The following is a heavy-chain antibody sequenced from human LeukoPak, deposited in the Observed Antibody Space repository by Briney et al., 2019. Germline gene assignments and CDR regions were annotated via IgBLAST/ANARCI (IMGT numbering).Heavy chain of an antibody. D-gene: IGHD3-10*01. CDR2: ITAYNDDT. Sequence: ASVKVSCKASGYTFTSYGISWVRQAPGQGLEWMGWITAYNDDTNYAQKLQGRVTMTTDTSTSTAYMELRSLRSDDTAVYYCARALLWFGEPSHIDYWGQGTLVTASS. CDR3: ARALLWFGEPSHIDY. J-gene: IGHJ4*02. CDR1: GYTFTSYG. V-gene: IGHV1-18*01.